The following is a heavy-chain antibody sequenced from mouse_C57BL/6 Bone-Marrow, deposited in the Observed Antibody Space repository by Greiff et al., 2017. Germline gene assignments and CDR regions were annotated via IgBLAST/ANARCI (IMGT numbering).Heavy chain of an antibody. CDR1: GYTFTDYN. CDR2: INPNNGGT. CDR3: SRRPRPY. J-gene: IGHJ2*01. V-gene: IGHV1-18*01. Sequence: VQLKESGPELVKPGASVKIPCKASGYTFTDYNMDWVKQSHGKSLEWIGDINPNNGGTIYNQKFKGKATLTVDKSSSTAYMELRSLTSEDTAVYFLSRRPRPYWGQGTTLTVSS.